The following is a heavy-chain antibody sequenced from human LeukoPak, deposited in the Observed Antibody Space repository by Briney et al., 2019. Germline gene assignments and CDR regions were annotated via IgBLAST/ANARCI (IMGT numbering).Heavy chain of an antibody. J-gene: IGHJ5*02. CDR2: IYYSGST. V-gene: IGHV4-39*01. CDR3: ARRPLALGWFDP. CDR1: GGSISSSSYY. D-gene: IGHD3-16*01. Sequence: NPSETLSLTCTVSGGSISSSSYYWGWIRQPPGKGLEWIGSIYYSGSTYYNPSLKSRVTISVDTSKNQFSLKLSSVTAADTAVYYCARRPLALGWFDPWGQGTLVTVSS.